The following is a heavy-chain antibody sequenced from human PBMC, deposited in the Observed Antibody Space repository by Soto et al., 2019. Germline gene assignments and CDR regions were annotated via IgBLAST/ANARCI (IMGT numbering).Heavy chain of an antibody. D-gene: IGHD2-2*01. CDR3: ARGLDCSSTSCPHYYFDY. J-gene: IGHJ4*02. CDR1: GGTFSSYA. CDR2: IIPIFGTA. Sequence: ASVKVSCKASGGTFSSYAISWVRQAPGQGLEWMGGIIPIFGTANYAQKFQGRVTITADESTSTAYMELSSLGSEDTAVYYCARGLDCSSTSCPHYYFDYWGQGTLVTVSS. V-gene: IGHV1-69*13.